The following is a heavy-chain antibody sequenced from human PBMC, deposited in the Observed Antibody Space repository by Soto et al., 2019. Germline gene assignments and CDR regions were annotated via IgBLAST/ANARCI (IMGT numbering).Heavy chain of an antibody. Sequence: GGSLRLSCAASGFTFSSYAMSWVRQAPGKGLEWVSAISGSGGSTYYADSVKGRFTISRDNSKNTLYLQMNSLRAEDTAVYYCAKVLDSGYDSTHIDYWGQGTLVTVSS. CDR3: AKVLDSGYDSTHIDY. V-gene: IGHV3-23*01. CDR1: GFTFSSYA. J-gene: IGHJ4*02. D-gene: IGHD5-12*01. CDR2: ISGSGGST.